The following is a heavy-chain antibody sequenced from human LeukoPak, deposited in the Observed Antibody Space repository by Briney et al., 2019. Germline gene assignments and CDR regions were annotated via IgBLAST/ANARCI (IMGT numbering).Heavy chain of an antibody. CDR2: ISPYNGNT. J-gene: IGHJ1*01. D-gene: IGHD3-3*01. V-gene: IGHV1-18*01. CDR1: GYTFTSYD. CDR3: ARDPHSYASWIWPIYS. Sequence: GASVKVSCKASGYTFTSYDISWVRQAPGQGLEWMGLISPYNGNTNYAQKLQGRVTMTTDTSTSTAYMELSSLRSDDTAVYYCARDPHSYASWIWPIYSWGKGPLATVSS.